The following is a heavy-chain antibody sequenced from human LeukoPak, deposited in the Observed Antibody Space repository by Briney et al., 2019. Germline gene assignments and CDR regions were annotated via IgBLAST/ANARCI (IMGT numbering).Heavy chain of an antibody. J-gene: IGHJ6*02. V-gene: IGHV4-30-4*08. D-gene: IGHD3-10*01. CDR1: GGSIGDHY. CDR3: ARVTMVRGAIDYYYYGMDV. CDR2: IYYSGST. Sequence: TLSLTCTVSGGSIGDHYWSWIRQPPGKGLEWVGYIYYSGSTYYNPSLKSRVTISVDTSKNQFSLKLSSVTAADTAVYYCARVTMVRGAIDYYYYGMDVWGQGTTVTVSS.